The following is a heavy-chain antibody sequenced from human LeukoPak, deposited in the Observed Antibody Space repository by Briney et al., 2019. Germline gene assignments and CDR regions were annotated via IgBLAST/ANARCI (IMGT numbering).Heavy chain of an antibody. Sequence: SETLSLTCTVSGGSISSGDYYWSWIRQPPGKGLEWIGYIYYSGSTYYNPPLKSRVTISVDTSKNQFSLKLSSVTAADTAVYYCARTHDSSGYYPDYWGQGTLVTVSS. V-gene: IGHV4-30-4*01. D-gene: IGHD3-22*01. J-gene: IGHJ4*02. CDR1: GGSISSGDYY. CDR3: ARTHDSSGYYPDY. CDR2: IYYSGST.